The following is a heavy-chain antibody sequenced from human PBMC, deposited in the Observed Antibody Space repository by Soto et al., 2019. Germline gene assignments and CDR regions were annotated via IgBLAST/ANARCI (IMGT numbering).Heavy chain of an antibody. V-gene: IGHV1-69*13. CDR1: GGTLSSYA. CDR2: IIPIFGTA. Sequence: SVKVSCKASGGTLSSYAISWVRQAPGQGLEWMGGIIPIFGTANYAQKFQGRVTITADESTSTAYMELSSLRSEDTAVYYCARVLDGYNQYYFDYWGQGTLVTVSS. CDR3: ARVLDGYNQYYFDY. D-gene: IGHD5-12*01. J-gene: IGHJ4*02.